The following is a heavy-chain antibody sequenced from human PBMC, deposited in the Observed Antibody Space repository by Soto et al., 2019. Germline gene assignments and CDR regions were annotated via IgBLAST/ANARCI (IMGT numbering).Heavy chain of an antibody. Sequence: QGHLVQSGVEVKTPGASVKVSCQASGYTFFTYDISWVRQAPGQGLEWMGWISTYSGDTKYAQKFQRRVTMTTDTSTTTAYLELRRLRSDDTAVYYCARHHGPTTSEKWFDPWGQGTLVTVSS. CDR1: GYTFFTYD. D-gene: IGHD5-12*01. CDR3: ARHHGPTTSEKWFDP. J-gene: IGHJ5*02. CDR2: ISTYSGDT. V-gene: IGHV1-18*01.